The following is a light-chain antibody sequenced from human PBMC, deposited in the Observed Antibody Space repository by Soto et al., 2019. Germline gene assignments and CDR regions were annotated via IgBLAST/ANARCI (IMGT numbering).Light chain of an antibody. CDR3: QQYNRYLT. CDR2: DAS. Sequence: DIQMTQSPSTLSASVGDRVTITCRASQSISSWLAWYQQEPGKAPKLLIYDASSLESGVPSRFSGSGSGTEFTLTISSLQPEDFAIYYCQQYNRYLTFGQGTKVDIK. CDR1: QSISSW. V-gene: IGKV1-5*01. J-gene: IGKJ1*01.